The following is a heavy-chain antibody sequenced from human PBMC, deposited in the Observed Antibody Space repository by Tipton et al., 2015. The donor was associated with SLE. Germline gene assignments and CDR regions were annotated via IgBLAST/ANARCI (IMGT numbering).Heavy chain of an antibody. Sequence: TLSLTCTVSGGSIRGYYWSWIRQPPGKGLQWIGDIYYTGSTNYNPSLKSRVTISLDTSKNQFSLNLNSVTAADTAVYYCARLIHDYGFWSGSQYWFDPWGPGTLVNVSS. V-gene: IGHV4-59*08. CDR2: IYYTGST. CDR3: ARLIHDYGFWSGSQYWFDP. CDR1: GGSIRGYY. D-gene: IGHD3-3*01. J-gene: IGHJ5*02.